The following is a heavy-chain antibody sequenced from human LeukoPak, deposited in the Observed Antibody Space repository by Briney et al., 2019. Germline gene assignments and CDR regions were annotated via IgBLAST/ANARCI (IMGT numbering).Heavy chain of an antibody. Sequence: GGSLRLSCAASGFSFSSYAMHWVRQAPGKGLEWVAVIWYDGSNQYYADSVRGRFTISRDNSKNTLHLQMNSLGAEDTAAYYCVKSGPDFGDLPSEYYFDFWGQGTLVTVSS. CDR2: IWYDGSNQ. D-gene: IGHD4-17*01. CDR3: VKSGPDFGDLPSEYYFDF. CDR1: GFSFSSYA. V-gene: IGHV3-33*06. J-gene: IGHJ4*02.